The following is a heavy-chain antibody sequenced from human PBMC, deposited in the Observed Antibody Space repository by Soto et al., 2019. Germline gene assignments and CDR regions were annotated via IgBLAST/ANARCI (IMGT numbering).Heavy chain of an antibody. CDR3: ARVGHSSSLSWFDP. CDR2: IIPIFCTA. J-gene: IGHJ5*02. CDR1: GGTFSSYA. Sequence: QVQLVQSGAEVKKPGSSVKVSCKASGGTFSSYAISWVRQAPGQGLEWMGGIIPIFCTANYAQKCQGRVTSTAYESTSTAYMELSSLRSEDTAVYYCARVGHSSSLSWFDPWGQGTLVTVSS. V-gene: IGHV1-69*19. D-gene: IGHD6-6*01.